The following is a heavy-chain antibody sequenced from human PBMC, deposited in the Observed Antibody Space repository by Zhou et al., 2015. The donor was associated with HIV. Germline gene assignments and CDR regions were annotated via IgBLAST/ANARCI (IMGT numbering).Heavy chain of an antibody. D-gene: IGHD7-27*01. CDR3: AREAWGSWYFDL. V-gene: IGHV1-69*06. CDR2: IIPFSGTA. CDR1: GDTFNNFG. J-gene: IGHJ2*01. Sequence: QVQLVQSGAEMKKPGSSVKVSCKASGDTFNNFGISWVRQAPGQGLEWMGGIIPFSGTANYAQKFQGRVTITADKSTNIAYMELSSLRFEDTAAYYCAREAWGSWYFDLWGRGTLVTVSS.